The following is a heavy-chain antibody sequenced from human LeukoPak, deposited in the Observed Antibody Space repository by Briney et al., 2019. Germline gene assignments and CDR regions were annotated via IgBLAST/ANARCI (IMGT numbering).Heavy chain of an antibody. J-gene: IGHJ3*02. CDR1: GFTFSSYA. CDR3: AKVGGDYDFWSGYLPDAFDI. D-gene: IGHD3-3*01. CDR2: ISGSGGGT. V-gene: IGHV3-23*01. Sequence: GGSLTLSRAPSGFTFSSYAMSWVRQAPGKGLEWVSVISGSGGGTFYSDSVKGRFTVSRDNSKNTLYLQMNSLRAGDTAVYYCAKVGGDYDFWSGYLPDAFDIWGQGTMVTVSS.